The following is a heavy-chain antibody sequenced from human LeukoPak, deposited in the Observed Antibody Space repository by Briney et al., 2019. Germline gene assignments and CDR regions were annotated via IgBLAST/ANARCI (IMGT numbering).Heavy chain of an antibody. J-gene: IGHJ4*02. CDR2: ISGSGGST. Sequence: PGGSLRLSCAASGFTLSSYAMSWVRQAPGKGLEWVSAISGSGGSTYYADSVKGRFTISRDNSKNTLYLQMNSLRAEDTAVYYCAKDERYCSSTSCPFDYWGQGTLVTVSS. V-gene: IGHV3-23*01. D-gene: IGHD2-2*01. CDR3: AKDERYCSSTSCPFDY. CDR1: GFTLSSYA.